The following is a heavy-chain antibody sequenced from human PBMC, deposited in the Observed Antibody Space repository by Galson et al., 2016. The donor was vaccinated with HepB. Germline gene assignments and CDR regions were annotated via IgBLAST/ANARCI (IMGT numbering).Heavy chain of an antibody. Sequence: CAISGDSVSSNSATWNWIRQSPSRGLEWLGRTYYRSKWYNDYAVSVKSRMTINPDTSKNRFSLQLNSVTHEDTAVYYCARGARFLETLYRDYYGMDVWGQGTTVTVSS. D-gene: IGHD3-3*01. J-gene: IGHJ6*02. CDR3: ARGARFLETLYRDYYGMDV. CDR2: TYYRSKWYN. CDR1: GDSVSSNSAT. V-gene: IGHV6-1*01.